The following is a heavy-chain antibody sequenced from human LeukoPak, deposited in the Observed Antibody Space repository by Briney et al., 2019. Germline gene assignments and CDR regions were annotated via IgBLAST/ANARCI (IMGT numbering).Heavy chain of an antibody. D-gene: IGHD3-22*01. CDR3: TRGRAYYDSTGYYY. J-gene: IGHJ4*02. CDR2: IYYSGST. Sequence: PSETLSLTCTVSGGSISSYYWSWIRQPPGKGLEWIGYIYYSGSTNYNPSLKSRLTISVDTSKNQFSLKLSSVTAADTAVYYCTRGRAYYDSTGYYYWGRGILVTVSS. V-gene: IGHV4-59*01. CDR1: GGSISSYY.